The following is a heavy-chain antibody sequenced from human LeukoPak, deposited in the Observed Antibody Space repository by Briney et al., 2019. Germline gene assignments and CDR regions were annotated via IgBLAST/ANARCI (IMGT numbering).Heavy chain of an antibody. D-gene: IGHD3-22*01. CDR3: ARVLHKRNYDSSDYYGY. J-gene: IGHJ4*02. V-gene: IGHV3-48*01. CDR2: ISSSRSAI. Sequence: GGSLRLSCAASGFTFSSYSMNWVRQAPGKGLEWISYISSSRSAIYYADSVKGRFTISRDNAKNSLYLQMNSLRAEDTAVYYCARVLHKRNYDSSDYYGYWGQGILVTVSS. CDR1: GFTFSSYS.